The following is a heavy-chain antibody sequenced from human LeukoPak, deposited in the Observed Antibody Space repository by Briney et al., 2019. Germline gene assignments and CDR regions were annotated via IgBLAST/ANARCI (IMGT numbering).Heavy chain of an antibody. Sequence: GASVKVSCKASGYTFTSYGISWVRQAPGQGLEWMGWISAYNGNTNYAQKFQGRVTITRNTSISTAYMELSRLRFEDTAVYYCARGRSWGQGTLVTVSS. J-gene: IGHJ4*02. CDR2: ISAYNGNT. V-gene: IGHV1-18*01. CDR3: ARGRS. CDR1: GYTFTSYG.